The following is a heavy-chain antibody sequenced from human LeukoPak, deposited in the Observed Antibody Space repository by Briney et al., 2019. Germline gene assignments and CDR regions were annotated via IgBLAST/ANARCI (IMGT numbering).Heavy chain of an antibody. D-gene: IGHD4-11*01. Sequence: SVKVSCKASGGTFSSYAISWVRQAPGQGLEWMGGIIPIFGTANYAQKFQGRVTITTDESTSTAYMELSSLRSEDTAVYYCARVLYSNPVFGTYYFDYWGQGTLVTVSS. V-gene: IGHV1-69*05. J-gene: IGHJ4*02. CDR2: IIPIFGTA. CDR1: GGTFSSYA. CDR3: ARVLYSNPVFGTYYFDY.